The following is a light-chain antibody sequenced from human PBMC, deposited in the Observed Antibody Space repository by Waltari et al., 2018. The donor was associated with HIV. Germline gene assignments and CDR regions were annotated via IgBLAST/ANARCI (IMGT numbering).Light chain of an antibody. CDR3: QSADTTGSLYV. CDR2: KDT. V-gene: IGLV3-25*03. Sequence: SYDLTQPPSVSVSPGQPARITCSGNALPKHYAYWYQQKPGQAPVLLIYKDTERPSGIPERFSGSSSGTTVTLTISGVQAEDEADYYCQSADTTGSLYVFGTGTKVTV. J-gene: IGLJ1*01. CDR1: ALPKHY.